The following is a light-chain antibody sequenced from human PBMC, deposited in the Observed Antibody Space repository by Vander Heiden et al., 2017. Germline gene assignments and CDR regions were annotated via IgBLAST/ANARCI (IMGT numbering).Light chain of an antibody. CDR1: QNIYSY. CDR3: QQSYSTPWT. V-gene: IGKV1-39*01. Sequence: DIQMTQSPSSLSASVGDRVTITCRASQNIYSYLNWYHQKPGKAPKLLIYAASSLQSGVPSRFSGSGSGTDFTLTISSLQPEDFATYYCQQSYSTPWTFGQGTKVEIK. CDR2: AAS. J-gene: IGKJ1*01.